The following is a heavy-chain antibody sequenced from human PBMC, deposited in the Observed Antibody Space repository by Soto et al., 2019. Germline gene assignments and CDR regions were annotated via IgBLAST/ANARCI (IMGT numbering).Heavy chain of an antibody. CDR3: ARGGYYDNSWGKLSHYGLDV. Sequence: QVQLAQSANKVKKPGASVRVSCKAAGYTFIRYGIAWVRQAPGQGLEWMGWISPYNDYTVYAQKFQGRVSMTADTSTRTVYMNLRGLKSDDTAVYYCARGGYYDNSWGKLSHYGLDVWGQGTSVSVSS. CDR1: GYTFIRYG. J-gene: IGHJ6*02. V-gene: IGHV1-18*01. CDR2: ISPYNDYT. D-gene: IGHD3-16*01.